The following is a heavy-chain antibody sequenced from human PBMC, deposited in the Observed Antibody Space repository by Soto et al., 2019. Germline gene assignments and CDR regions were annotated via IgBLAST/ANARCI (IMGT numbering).Heavy chain of an antibody. Sequence: QVRLKESGPGLVKPSGTLSLTCAVSGGSVSSSSCWSWARHAPRKGLEWIGEIYHSGTFNYNPSLASRVSVSVDESRNQVSLTLNSVTAADTAIYYCVRSVPAATWAYNGMDVWGQGSTVTVSS. J-gene: IGHJ6*02. V-gene: IGHV4-4*02. D-gene: IGHD2-2*01. CDR3: VRSVPAATWAYNGMDV. CDR2: IYHSGTF. CDR1: GGSVSSSSC.